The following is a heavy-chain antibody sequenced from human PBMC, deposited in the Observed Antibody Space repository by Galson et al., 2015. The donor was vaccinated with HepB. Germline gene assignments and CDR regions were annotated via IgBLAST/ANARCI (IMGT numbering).Heavy chain of an antibody. J-gene: IGHJ2*01. CDR3: ARHGPSSWYFDL. V-gene: IGHV5-10-1*01. CDR2: IDPSDSYT. D-gene: IGHD3/OR15-3a*01. Sequence: QSGAEVKKPGESLRISCKGSGYSLTSYWISWVRQMPGKGLEWMGRIDPSDSYTNYSPSFQGHVTISADKSISTAYLQWSSLKASDTAMYYCARHGPSSWYFDLWGRGTLVTVSS. CDR1: GYSLTSYW.